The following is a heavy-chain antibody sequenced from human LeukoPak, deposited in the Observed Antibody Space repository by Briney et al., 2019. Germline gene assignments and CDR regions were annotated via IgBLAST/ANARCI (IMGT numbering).Heavy chain of an antibody. Sequence: GGSLRLSCAASGFSFSNYEMNWVRQAPGKELEWISYISYTGSTTYQPDSVKGRFTISRDNAKNSLYLQMNSLRVEDTAIYYCAGCRTISCYSAFDFWGQGTMVTVSS. CDR3: AGCRTISCYSAFDF. CDR1: GFSFSNYE. V-gene: IGHV3-48*03. CDR2: ISYTGSTT. J-gene: IGHJ3*01. D-gene: IGHD2-2*01.